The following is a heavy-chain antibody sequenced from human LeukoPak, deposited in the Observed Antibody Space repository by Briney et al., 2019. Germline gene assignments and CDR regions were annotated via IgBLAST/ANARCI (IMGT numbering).Heavy chain of an antibody. CDR2: IFSGGDT. CDR3: ATDGNFGNSGWFAG. V-gene: IGHV3-66*01. D-gene: IGHD6-19*01. CDR1: GFTVSNNW. Sequence: GGSLRLSCAASGFTVSNNWMNWVRQAPGKGLEWVSLIFSGGDTQYADSVKDRFTISRDASKNTLYLQMSNLRAEDTAVYYCATDGNFGNSGWFAGWGQGTLVTVSS. J-gene: IGHJ4*02.